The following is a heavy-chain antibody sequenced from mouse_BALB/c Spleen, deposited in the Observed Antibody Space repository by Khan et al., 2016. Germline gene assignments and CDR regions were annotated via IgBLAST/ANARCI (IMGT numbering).Heavy chain of an antibody. CDR3: ARWGNYDYFDY. D-gene: IGHD1-1*01. CDR1: GYSITSDYA. Sequence: EVQLQESGPGLVKPSQSLSLTCTVTGYSITSDYAWNWIRQFPGNKLEWMGYISYSGSTSYNPSLKSRISITRDTSKNQFFLQLNSVTTEDTATYYCARWGNYDYFDYWGQGTTLTVSS. CDR2: ISYSGST. J-gene: IGHJ2*01. V-gene: IGHV3-2*02.